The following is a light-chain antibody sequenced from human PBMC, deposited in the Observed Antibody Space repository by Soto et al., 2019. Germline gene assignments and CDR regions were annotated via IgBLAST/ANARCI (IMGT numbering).Light chain of an antibody. V-gene: IGKV1-39*01. CDR3: QQGYSVPLT. J-gene: IGKJ4*01. Sequence: DIQMTQSPSSLSASVGDRVTITCRASQNIVNYLNWYQRKPGKAPKLLIYGASSLQRGVPSRFSGSGSGTDFTLTISTLQPEDFATFYCQQGYSVPLTFGGGTKVEIK. CDR2: GAS. CDR1: QNIVNY.